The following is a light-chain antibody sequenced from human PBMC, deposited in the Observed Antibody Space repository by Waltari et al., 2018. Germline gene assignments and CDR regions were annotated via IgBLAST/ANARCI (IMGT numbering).Light chain of an antibody. J-gene: IGKJ5*01. CDR2: GAS. V-gene: IGKV1-9*01. CDR1: QGISSY. Sequence: DTQLTQSPSFLSASVGDRVTITCRASQGISSYLAWYQQKPGKAPKHLIYGASTLQSGVPSRFSGSGSGTEFTLTISSLQPEDFATYYCQQLSSYLSITFGQGTRLEIK. CDR3: QQLSSYLSIT.